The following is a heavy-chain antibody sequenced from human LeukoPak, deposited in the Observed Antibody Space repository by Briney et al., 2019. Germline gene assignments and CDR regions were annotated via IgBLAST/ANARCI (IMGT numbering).Heavy chain of an antibody. D-gene: IGHD3-22*01. CDR2: ISAYNGNT. Sequence: GASVKVSCKASGYTLTSYGISWVRQAPGQGLEWMGWISAYNGNTNYAQKLQGRVTMTTDTSTSTAYMELRSLRSDDTAVYYCARAYSVYDSSGYYLHWGQGTLVTVSS. V-gene: IGHV1-18*01. CDR3: ARAYSVYDSSGYYLH. J-gene: IGHJ4*02. CDR1: GYTLTSYG.